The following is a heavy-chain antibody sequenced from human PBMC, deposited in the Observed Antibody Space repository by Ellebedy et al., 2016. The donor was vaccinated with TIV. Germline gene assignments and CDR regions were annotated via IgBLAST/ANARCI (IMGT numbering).Heavy chain of an antibody. CDR1: GFTFRSQT. CDR3: VRGGSPAAGDY. V-gene: IGHV3-23*01. J-gene: IGHJ4*02. CDR2: INNEGDGT. D-gene: IGHD6-13*01. Sequence: GESLKISCAASGFTFRSQTMSWVRQASGKGPEWISSINNEGDGTFYADSVKGRFTTSRDNSKNTLYLQINSLRAEDTAIYYCVRGGSPAAGDYWGQGTLVTVSS.